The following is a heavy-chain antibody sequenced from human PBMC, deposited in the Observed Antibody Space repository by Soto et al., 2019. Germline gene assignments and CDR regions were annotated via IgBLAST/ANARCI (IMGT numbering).Heavy chain of an antibody. J-gene: IGHJ4*02. D-gene: IGHD6-13*01. CDR1: GCTFISSA. V-gene: IGHV3-23*01. CDR2: ISAIDGST. Sequence: PWGSLRLSCAASGCTFISSAMSWIRQAPGKGLEWVSGISAIDGSTYSADSVKGRFTISRDNSKNALYLQMNSLRAEDTAVYFCAKGGGSFWRNYFDYWGQGTLVTVSS. CDR3: AKGGGSFWRNYFDY.